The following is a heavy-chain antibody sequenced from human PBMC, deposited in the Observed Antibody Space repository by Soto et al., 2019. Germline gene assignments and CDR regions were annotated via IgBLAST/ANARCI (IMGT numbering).Heavy chain of an antibody. D-gene: IGHD6-6*01. J-gene: IGHJ4*02. CDR3: AKAARQTKLIGCDY. V-gene: IGHV3-23*01. CDR2: ITGTDGST. Sequence: EVQLLESGGGLVQPGGSLRLSCAASGFTFSNYAMTWVRQAPGKGLEWVSGITGTDGSTYYADSVRGRFTISRDNSKNTLSLKMNSLRADDTAVYYCAKAARQTKLIGCDYWGQGPLVTVSS. CDR1: GFTFSNYA.